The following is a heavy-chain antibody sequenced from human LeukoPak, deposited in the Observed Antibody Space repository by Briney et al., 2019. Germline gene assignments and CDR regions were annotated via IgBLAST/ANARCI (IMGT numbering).Heavy chain of an antibody. J-gene: IGHJ4*02. CDR3: ATKYYYDSRGEFDY. CDR1: GFTFSSYS. CDR2: ISSSSSHI. D-gene: IGHD3-22*01. V-gene: IGHV3-21*01. Sequence: KTGGSLRLSCAASGFTFSSYSMNWVRQAPGKGLEWVSSISSSSSHIYYADSVKGRFTISRDNAKNSLYLQMNSLRAEDTAVYYCATKYYYDSRGEFDYWGQGTLVTVSS.